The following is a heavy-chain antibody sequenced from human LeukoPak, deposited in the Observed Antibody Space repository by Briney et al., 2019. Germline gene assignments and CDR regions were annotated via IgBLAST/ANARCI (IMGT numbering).Heavy chain of an antibody. Sequence: ASVKVPCKASGYTFTGYYMHWVRQAPGQGLELMGWINPNNGGTYYAQKLQGRVTMTWDTSISTAYMELTGLRSDDTAVYYCARAAYCGGDCYYYFDYWGQGTLVTVSS. D-gene: IGHD2-21*02. CDR1: GYTFTGYY. J-gene: IGHJ4*02. V-gene: IGHV1-2*02. CDR3: ARAAYCGGDCYYYFDY. CDR2: INPNNGGT.